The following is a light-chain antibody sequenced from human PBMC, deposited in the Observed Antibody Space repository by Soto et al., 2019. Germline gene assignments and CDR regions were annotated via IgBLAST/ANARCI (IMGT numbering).Light chain of an antibody. Sequence: EIVMTHSPATLSVSPGERATLSCRASQGIGDTLAWYQQKPGQTPRLLIYDTSTRATGVPARFSGSRSGAEFTLTINSLQAEDLAVYYCQRYNTWPLTFGGGTKVEVK. V-gene: IGKV3-15*01. J-gene: IGKJ4*02. CDR3: QRYNTWPLT. CDR2: DTS. CDR1: QGIGDT.